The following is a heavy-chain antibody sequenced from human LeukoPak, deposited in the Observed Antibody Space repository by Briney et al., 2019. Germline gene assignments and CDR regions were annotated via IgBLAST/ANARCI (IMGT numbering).Heavy chain of an antibody. CDR2: FYISGIT. V-gene: IGHV4-4*07. J-gene: IGHJ4*02. Sequence: SETLSLTCTVSGVSISNFYWSWIRQPAGKALEWIGRFYISGITNYNPSLKSRVTMSVDTSKNQLSLKLSSVTAADTAVYYCARYFRAGDFDYWGQGTLVTVPS. D-gene: IGHD6-19*01. CDR3: ARYFRAGDFDY. CDR1: GVSISNFY.